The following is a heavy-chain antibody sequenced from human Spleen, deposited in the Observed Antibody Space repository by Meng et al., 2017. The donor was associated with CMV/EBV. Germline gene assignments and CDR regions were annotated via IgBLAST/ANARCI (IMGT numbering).Heavy chain of an antibody. V-gene: IGHV4-39*01. J-gene: IGHJ4*02. CDR1: DSIRSSRYY. D-gene: IGHD3-22*01. CDR2: IYYGGST. CDR3: ARRPVYYDNSGYAFDY. Sequence: DSIRSSRYYWGWIRQPPGKGLEWIGSIYYGGSTYYNPSLKSRVTISLDTSKNQFSLKLGSVTAADTAVYYCARRPVYYDNSGYAFDYWGQGTLVTVSS.